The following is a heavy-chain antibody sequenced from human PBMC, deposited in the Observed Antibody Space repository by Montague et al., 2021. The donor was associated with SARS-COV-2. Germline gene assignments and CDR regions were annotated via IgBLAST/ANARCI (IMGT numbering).Heavy chain of an antibody. CDR2: IFYSGST. V-gene: IGHV4-39*01. J-gene: IGHJ4*02. D-gene: IGHD3-10*01. CDR3: ASMVRAQVYYLDY. Sequence: IFYSGSTDYNPSLKSRVTISVDTSKNQFSLKLSSVTAADTAVYYCASMVRAQVYYLDYWGQGTLVTVSS.